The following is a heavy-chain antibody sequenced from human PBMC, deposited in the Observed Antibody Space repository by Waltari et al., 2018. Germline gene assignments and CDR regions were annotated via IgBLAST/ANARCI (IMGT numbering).Heavy chain of an antibody. D-gene: IGHD5-12*01. V-gene: IGHV4-39*01. CDR1: GVSITSNRHY. CDR2: VSYSGTT. J-gene: IGHJ3*01. Sequence: QLQLQESGPRLVRPSETLSLICRVSGVSITSNRHYWAWLRQSPGQGLEWIGTVSYSGTTYLSPALKSRVSVSRDTSKNQVSLILGSVTAADMAVYYCATYIGASVGTAAFDVWGQGTMVTVSS. CDR3: ATYIGASVGTAAFDV.